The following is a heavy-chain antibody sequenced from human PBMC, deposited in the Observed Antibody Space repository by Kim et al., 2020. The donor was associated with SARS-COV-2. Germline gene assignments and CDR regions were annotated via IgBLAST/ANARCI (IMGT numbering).Heavy chain of an antibody. J-gene: IGHJ4*02. V-gene: IGHV4-31*02. CDR3: ARGDTIFGVVSGAFDY. Sequence: PYLKSRVTISVDTSKNQFSLKLRSVTAADTAVYYCARGDTIFGVVSGAFDYWGQGTLVTVSS. D-gene: IGHD3-3*01.